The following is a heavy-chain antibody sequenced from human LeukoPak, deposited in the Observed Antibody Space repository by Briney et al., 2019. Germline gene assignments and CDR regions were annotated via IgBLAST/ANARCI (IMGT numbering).Heavy chain of an antibody. Sequence: PGGSLRLSCAASGFTFSSYSMNWVRQAPGKGLEWVSYIRSSSSTIYYADSVKGRFTISRDNAKNSLYLQMNSLRAEDTALYYCARDDYYYYYMDVWGKGTTVTVSS. J-gene: IGHJ6*03. CDR3: ARDDYYYYYMDV. V-gene: IGHV3-48*04. CDR1: GFTFSSYS. CDR2: IRSSSSTI.